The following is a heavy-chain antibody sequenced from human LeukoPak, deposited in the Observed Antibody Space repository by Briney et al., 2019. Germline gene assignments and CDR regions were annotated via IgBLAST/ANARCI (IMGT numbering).Heavy chain of an antibody. J-gene: IGHJ4*02. D-gene: IGHD3-9*01. Sequence: SVKVSCKASGGTFSSYAISWVRQAPGQWLEWMGGIIPIFGTANYAQKFQGRVTITADESTSTAYMELSSLRSEDTAVYYCARSVLQSFEIDYWGQGTPVTVSS. CDR3: ARSVLQSFEIDY. CDR1: GGTFSSYA. V-gene: IGHV1-69*01. CDR2: IIPIFGTA.